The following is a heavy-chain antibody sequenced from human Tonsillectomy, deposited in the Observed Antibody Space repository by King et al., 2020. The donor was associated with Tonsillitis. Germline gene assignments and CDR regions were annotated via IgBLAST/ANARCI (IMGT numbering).Heavy chain of an antibody. Sequence: QLVQSGAEVKKPGASVKVFCKASGYTFTGYYMHWVRQAPGQGLEWMGWINPNSGGTNYAQKFQGRVTMTRDTSISTAYMELSRLRSDDTAVYHCARDPLSYSGSYSLNWFDPWGQGTLVTVSS. J-gene: IGHJ5*02. CDR3: ARDPLSYSGSYSLNWFDP. CDR2: INPNSGGT. D-gene: IGHD1-26*01. V-gene: IGHV1-2*02. CDR1: GYTFTGYY.